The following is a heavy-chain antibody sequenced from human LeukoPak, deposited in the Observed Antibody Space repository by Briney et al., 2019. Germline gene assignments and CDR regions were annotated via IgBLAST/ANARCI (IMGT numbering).Heavy chain of an antibody. CDR1: GFTFSSYA. D-gene: IGHD6-13*01. Sequence: GGSLRLSCAASGFTFSSYAMSWVRQAPGKGLEWVSAISGSGGSTYYADSVKGRFTISRDNSKNTLYLQMNSLRAEDTAVYYCARDNKSSWYGTDYFDYWGQGTLVTVSS. J-gene: IGHJ4*02. CDR3: ARDNKSSWYGTDYFDY. CDR2: ISGSGGST. V-gene: IGHV3-23*01.